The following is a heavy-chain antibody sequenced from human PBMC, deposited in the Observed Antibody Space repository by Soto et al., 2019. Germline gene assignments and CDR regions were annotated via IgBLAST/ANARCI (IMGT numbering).Heavy chain of an antibody. D-gene: IGHD2-2*01. CDR1: GFTFSNYN. J-gene: IGHJ5*02. V-gene: IGHV3-48*01. Sequence: GGSQRLSCAASGFTFSNYNMNWVRQAPGKGLEWVSYISSSSSTIYYADSVKGRFTISRDNAKNSLYLQMNSLRAEDTAVYYCAREYCSSTSCLNWFDPWGQGT. CDR3: AREYCSSTSCLNWFDP. CDR2: ISSSSSTI.